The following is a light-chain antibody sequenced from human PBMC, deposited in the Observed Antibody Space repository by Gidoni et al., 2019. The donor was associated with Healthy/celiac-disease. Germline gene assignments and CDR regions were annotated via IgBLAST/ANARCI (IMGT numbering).Light chain of an antibody. CDR1: QSVLYSSNNKNY. J-gene: IGKJ4*01. CDR2: WAS. V-gene: IGKV4-1*01. CDR3: QQYYSTPLT. Sequence: DIVMTQSPDSLAVSLGERATINCKSSQSVLYSSNNKNYLAWYQQKPGQPPKLLIYWASTRESGVHDRFSGSGSGKDFTLTISSLQAEDGAVYYCQQYYSTPLTFGGGTKVEIK.